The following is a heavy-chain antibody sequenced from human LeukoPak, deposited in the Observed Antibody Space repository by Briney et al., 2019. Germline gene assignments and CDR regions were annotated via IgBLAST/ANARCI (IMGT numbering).Heavy chain of an antibody. Sequence: GGSLRLSCAASGFTFSSYSMNWVRQAPGKGLEWVSSISSSSSYIYYTDSVKGRFTISRDNAKNSLYLQMNSLRAEDTAVYYCARGPRAYGSGDYWGQGTLVTVSS. J-gene: IGHJ4*02. CDR3: ARGPRAYGSGDY. CDR1: GFTFSSYS. V-gene: IGHV3-21*01. CDR2: ISSSSSYI. D-gene: IGHD3-10*01.